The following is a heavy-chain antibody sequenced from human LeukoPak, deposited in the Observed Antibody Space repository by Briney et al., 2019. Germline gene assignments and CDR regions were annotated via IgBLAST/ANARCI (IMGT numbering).Heavy chain of an antibody. CDR1: GSSISSYY. V-gene: IGHV4-59*01. CDR2: IYYSGST. Sequence: SETLSLTCTVSGSSISSYYWSWIRQPPGKGLEWIGYIYYSGSTNYNPSLKSRVTISVDTSKNQFSLKLSSVTAADTAVYYCARDYGDYVNAFDIWGQGTMVTVSS. J-gene: IGHJ3*02. D-gene: IGHD4-17*01. CDR3: ARDYGDYVNAFDI.